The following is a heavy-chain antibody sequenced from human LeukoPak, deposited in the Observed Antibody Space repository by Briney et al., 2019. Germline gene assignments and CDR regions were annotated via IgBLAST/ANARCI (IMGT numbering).Heavy chain of an antibody. V-gene: IGHV4-4*07. Sequence: PSETLSLTCTVSGGSISSYYWSWIRQPAGKGLEWIGSIYHSGSTYYNPSLKSRVTISVDTSKNQFSLKLSSVTAADTAVYYCARVDGASGYYYDSSGYNYFDYWGQGTLVTVSS. CDR1: GGSISSYY. CDR2: IYHSGST. J-gene: IGHJ4*02. D-gene: IGHD3-22*01. CDR3: ARVDGASGYYYDSSGYNYFDY.